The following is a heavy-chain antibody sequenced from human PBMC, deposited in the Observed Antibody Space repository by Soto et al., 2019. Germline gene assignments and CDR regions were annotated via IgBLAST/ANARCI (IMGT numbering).Heavy chain of an antibody. CDR1: GYTFTSYG. J-gene: IGHJ4*02. CDR2: ISAYNGNT. V-gene: IGHV1-18*01. Sequence: ASVKVSCKASGYTFTSYGISWVRQDPGQGLEWMGWISAYNGNTNYAQKLQGRVTMTTDTSTSTAYMELRSLRSDDTAVYYCARGARLRYFDWLSYPDYWGQGTLVTVSS. D-gene: IGHD3-9*01. CDR3: ARGARLRYFDWLSYPDY.